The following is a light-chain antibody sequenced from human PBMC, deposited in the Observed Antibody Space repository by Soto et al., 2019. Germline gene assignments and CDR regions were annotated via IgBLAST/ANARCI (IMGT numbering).Light chain of an antibody. CDR3: QSYDSSLSGAVV. V-gene: IGLV1-40*01. CDR2: GNS. Sequence: QAVVTQPPSVSGAPGQRVTISCTGSSSNIGAGYDEHWYQQLPGTAPKLLIYGNSNRPSGVPDRFSGSKSGTSASLAITGLQAEDEADYYCQSYDSSLSGAVVFGGGTKLTVL. CDR1: SSNIGAGYD. J-gene: IGLJ2*01.